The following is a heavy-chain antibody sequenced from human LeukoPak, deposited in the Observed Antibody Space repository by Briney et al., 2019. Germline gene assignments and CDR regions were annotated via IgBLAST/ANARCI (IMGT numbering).Heavy chain of an antibody. CDR1: GFTFSSYA. CDR3: AKDGVSYGFFDY. V-gene: IGHV3-23*01. D-gene: IGHD5-18*01. CDR2: ISSSGGST. J-gene: IGHJ4*02. Sequence: GGSLRLSCAASGFTFSSYAMSWVRQAPGRGLEWVSAISSSGGSTYYADSVKGRFTISRDNSKNPLYLQMNSLRAEDTAVYYCAKDGVSYGFFDYWGQGTLVTVSS.